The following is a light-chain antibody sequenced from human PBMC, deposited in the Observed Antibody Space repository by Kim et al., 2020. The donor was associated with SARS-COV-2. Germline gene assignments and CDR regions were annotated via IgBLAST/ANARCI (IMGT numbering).Light chain of an antibody. J-gene: IGLJ3*02. CDR2: DSN. CDR1: TSNIGTNY. Sequence: QSVLTQPPSVSAAPGQKVTISCSGSTSNIGTNYVSWYQQLPEKAPKLLIYDSNERPSGIPDRFSASKSGTSATLGITGLQTGDEAVYYCGTWDSSLSAGVFGGGTQLTVL. V-gene: IGLV1-51*01. CDR3: GTWDSSLSAGV.